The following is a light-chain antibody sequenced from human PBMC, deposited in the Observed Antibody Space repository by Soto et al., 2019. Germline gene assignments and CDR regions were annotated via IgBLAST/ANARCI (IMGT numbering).Light chain of an antibody. Sequence: QSVLTQPPSVSGAAGQRVTISCTGSSSNIGAGYDVHWYQQLPGTAPKLLIYGNSNRPSGVPDRFSGSKSGTSTSLAITGLQAEDEADYYCQSYDSSVSGYAFGNGTKL. CDR3: QSYDSSVSGYA. J-gene: IGLJ1*01. V-gene: IGLV1-40*01. CDR2: GNS. CDR1: SSNIGAGYD.